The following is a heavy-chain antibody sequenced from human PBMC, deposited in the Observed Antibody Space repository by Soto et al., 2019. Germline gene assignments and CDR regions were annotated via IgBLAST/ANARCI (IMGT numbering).Heavy chain of an antibody. Sequence: AASVKVSCKTSGYTFTSYGISWVRQAPGQGLEWMGWISGYNGNTNYAQAFQGRDTMTTDTSTSTAYMELRSLRSDDTAVYYCARVTTSLIVVVIKGFDYWGQGTLVTVSS. CDR2: ISGYNGNT. CDR1: GYTFTSYG. CDR3: ARVTTSLIVVVIKGFDY. J-gene: IGHJ4*02. V-gene: IGHV1-18*04. D-gene: IGHD3-22*01.